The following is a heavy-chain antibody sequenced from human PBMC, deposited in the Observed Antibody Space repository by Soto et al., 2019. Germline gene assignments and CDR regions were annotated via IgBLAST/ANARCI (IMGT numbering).Heavy chain of an antibody. V-gene: IGHV2-5*02. CDR3: AHRPQGGNWFDP. CDR1: GFSLSTSRVG. CDR2: IYWDDDK. Sequence: KESGPTLVKPTQTLTLTCTFSGFSLSTSRVGVAWIRQPPGKALEWLALIYWDDDKRYSPSLKSRLIITKDTSKNQVVLTMSNMDPVDTATYYCAHRPQGGNWFDPWGQGTLVTVSS. J-gene: IGHJ5*02. D-gene: IGHD3-16*01.